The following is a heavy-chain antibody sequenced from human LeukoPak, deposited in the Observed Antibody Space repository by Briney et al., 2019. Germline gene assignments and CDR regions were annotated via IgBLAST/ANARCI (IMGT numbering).Heavy chain of an antibody. Sequence: GAPVKVSCKASGYTFTSYGISWVRQAPGQGLEWMGWISAYNGNTNYAQKLQGRVTMTTDTSTSTAYMELRSLRSDDTAVYYCARDRIAVAAPLPYYYYGMDVWGQGTTVTVSS. V-gene: IGHV1-18*01. CDR3: ARDRIAVAAPLPYYYYGMDV. CDR1: GYTFTSYG. CDR2: ISAYNGNT. J-gene: IGHJ6*02. D-gene: IGHD6-19*01.